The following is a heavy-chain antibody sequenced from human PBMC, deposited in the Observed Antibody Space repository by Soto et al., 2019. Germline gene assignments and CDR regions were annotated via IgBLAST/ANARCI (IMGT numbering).Heavy chain of an antibody. CDR2: IIPIFGTA. CDR1: GGPFRSYA. V-gene: IGHV1-69*13. CDR3: ARDLYYYDSSGYVLIAFDI. Sequence: SVKVSCKASGGPFRSYAIGWVRQAPGQGLECMGGIIPIFGTANYAQKFQSRVTITADESTSTAYMELSSLRSEDTAVYYCARDLYYYDSSGYVLIAFDIWGQGTMVTVSS. D-gene: IGHD3-22*01. J-gene: IGHJ3*02.